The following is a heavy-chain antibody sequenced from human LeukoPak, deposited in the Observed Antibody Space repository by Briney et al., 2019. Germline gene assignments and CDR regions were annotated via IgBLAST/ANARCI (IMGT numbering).Heavy chain of an antibody. CDR2: ISGSGGST. J-gene: IGHJ4*02. Sequence: GGSLRLSCAASGFTFSTYGMSWVRQAPGKGLEWVSAISGSGGSTYYADSVKGRFTISRDNSKNTLYLQMNALRAEDTAVYYCAKSLSGTYSYYFDYWGQGTLVTVSS. CDR3: AKSLSGTYSYYFDY. CDR1: GFTFSTYG. D-gene: IGHD3-10*01. V-gene: IGHV3-23*01.